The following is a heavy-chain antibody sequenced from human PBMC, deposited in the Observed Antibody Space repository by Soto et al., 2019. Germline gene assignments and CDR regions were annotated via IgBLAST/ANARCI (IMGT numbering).Heavy chain of an antibody. CDR1: GFTFSAYG. Sequence: QVLLVESGGGVVQPGGHQRLSCAVSGFTFSAYGMHWVRQATGKGLEWVAVISPDGFNKYYPDSLRGRFTISSDNSKNTLYLQRSSLRGENTPVYYSEKPSGWYPDYWGQGTHATVSS. CDR2: ISPDGFNK. CDR3: EKPSGWYPDY. V-gene: IGHV3-30*18. J-gene: IGHJ4*02. D-gene: IGHD6-19*01.